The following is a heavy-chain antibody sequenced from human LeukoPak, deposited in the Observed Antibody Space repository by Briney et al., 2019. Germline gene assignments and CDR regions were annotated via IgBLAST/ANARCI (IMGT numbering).Heavy chain of an antibody. CDR1: GYTFTTYW. Sequence: GESLKISCKGFGYTFTTYWINWVRQMPGKGLEWTGRIDPSDSYTNYSPSFQGHVTISADKSISTAYLQWSSLKASDTAIYYCARSHGAYWGQGTLVTVSS. CDR3: ARSHGAY. J-gene: IGHJ4*02. CDR2: IDPSDSYT. D-gene: IGHD3-10*01. V-gene: IGHV5-10-1*01.